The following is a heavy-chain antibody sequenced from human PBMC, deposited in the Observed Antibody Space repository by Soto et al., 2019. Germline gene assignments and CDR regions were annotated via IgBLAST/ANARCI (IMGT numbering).Heavy chain of an antibody. CDR1: GFTLSRHT. J-gene: IGHJ3*02. V-gene: IGHV3-21*01. CDR3: VRDYYDTSGYPNTFDM. Sequence: GGSLRLSCAASGFTLSRHTMNWVRQAPGKGLEWVSFIGSRTSDIYYADSVKGRFTISRDNAKNSLYLDLTRLRAEDTAVYFCVRDYYDTSGYPNTFDMWGQGTMVTVS. D-gene: IGHD3-22*01. CDR2: IGSRTSDI.